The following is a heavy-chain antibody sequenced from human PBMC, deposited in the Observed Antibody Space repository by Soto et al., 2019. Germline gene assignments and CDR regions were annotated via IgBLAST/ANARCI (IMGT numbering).Heavy chain of an antibody. J-gene: IGHJ4*02. V-gene: IGHV4-61*01. CDR2: FYYTGST. Sequence: QVQLQESGPGLVKLSETLSLTCTVSGGSVSSGNYYWSWIRQPPGKGLERIGYFYYTGSTNYNPSLKSRVTISIDASKNQFSLRLSSVTAADTAVYYCARSMHYSDGSNYSPFDYWGQGTLVTVSS. D-gene: IGHD3-22*01. CDR1: GGSVSSGNYY. CDR3: ARSMHYSDGSNYSPFDY.